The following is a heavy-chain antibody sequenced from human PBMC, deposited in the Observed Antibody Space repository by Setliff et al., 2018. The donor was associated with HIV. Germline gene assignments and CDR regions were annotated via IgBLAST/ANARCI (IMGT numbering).Heavy chain of an antibody. J-gene: IGHJ4*02. CDR3: AREDMGDVDY. CDR2: ISGSGGNT. Sequence: PGESLKISCAASGFTFSSYAMSWVRQAPGKGLEWVSVISGSGGNTYYADSVKGRFTISRDNAKNSLYLQMNSLRAEDTAVYYCAREDMGDVDYWGQGTLVTVSS. V-gene: IGHV3-23*01. D-gene: IGHD3-16*01. CDR1: GFTFSSYA.